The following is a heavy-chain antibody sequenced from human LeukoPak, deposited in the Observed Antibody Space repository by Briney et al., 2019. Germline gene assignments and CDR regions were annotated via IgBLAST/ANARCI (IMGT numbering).Heavy chain of an antibody. D-gene: IGHD4-17*01. CDR2: ISGSGGST. J-gene: IGHJ3*02. Sequence: PGGSLRLSCAASGFTFSSYAMSWVRQAPGKGLEWVSAISGSGGSTYYADSVKGRFTISRDNSKNTLYLQMNSLRAEDTAVYYCAKTDGAYGGNSDDAFDIWGQGTMVTVSS. CDR1: GFTFSSYA. V-gene: IGHV3-23*01. CDR3: AKTDGAYGGNSDDAFDI.